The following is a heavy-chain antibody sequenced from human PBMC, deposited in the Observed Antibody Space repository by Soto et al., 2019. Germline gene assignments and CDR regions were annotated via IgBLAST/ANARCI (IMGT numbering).Heavy chain of an antibody. D-gene: IGHD2-2*01. CDR1: GGSISSYY. Sequence: SETLSLTCTVSGGSISSYYWSWIRQPPGKGLEWIGYIYYSGSTNYNPSLKSRVTISVETSKNQFSLKLSSVTAADTAVYYCARHADRVPFYFDYWGQGTLVTVSS. V-gene: IGHV4-59*08. CDR2: IYYSGST. CDR3: ARHADRVPFYFDY. J-gene: IGHJ4*02.